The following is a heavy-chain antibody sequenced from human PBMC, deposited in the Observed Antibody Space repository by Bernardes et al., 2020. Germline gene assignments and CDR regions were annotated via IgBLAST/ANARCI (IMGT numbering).Heavy chain of an antibody. CDR1: GGSISSSCYY. Sequence: SETLSLTCTVSGGSISSSCYYWGWIRQPPGKGLEWIGSIYYSGSTYYNPSLKSRVTISVDTSKNQFSLKLSSVTAADTAVYYCARWIQRTYYMDVWGKGTTVTVSS. CDR3: ARWIQRTYYMDV. J-gene: IGHJ6*03. V-gene: IGHV4-39*01. CDR2: IYYSGST. D-gene: IGHD5-18*01.